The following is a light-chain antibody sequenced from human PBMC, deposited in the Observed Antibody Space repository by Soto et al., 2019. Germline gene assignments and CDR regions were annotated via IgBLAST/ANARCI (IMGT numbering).Light chain of an antibody. CDR3: SSFAGFNNRFV. CDR2: EVN. CDR1: SSDVGGYNF. Sequence: QSALTQPPSASGSPGQSVTISCTGTSSDVGGYNFVSWYQQHPGYAPKLMIYEVNKRPSGVPDRFSGSKSGNTASLTVSGLQAEDEADYYCSSFAGFNNRFVFETGTKLTVL. V-gene: IGLV2-8*01. J-gene: IGLJ1*01.